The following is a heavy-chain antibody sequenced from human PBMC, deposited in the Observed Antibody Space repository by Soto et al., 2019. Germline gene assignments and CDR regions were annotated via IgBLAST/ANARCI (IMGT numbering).Heavy chain of an antibody. CDR3: AGGGFGVARDY. CDR1: GGSISSSSYY. CDR2: IYYSGST. V-gene: IGHV4-39*07. J-gene: IGHJ4*02. D-gene: IGHD3-3*01. Sequence: PSETLSLTCTVSGGSISSSSYYWGWIRQPPGKGLEWIGSIYYSGSTYYNPSLKSRVTISVDRSKNQFSLKLSSVTAADTAVYYCAGGGFGVARDYWGQGTLVTVS.